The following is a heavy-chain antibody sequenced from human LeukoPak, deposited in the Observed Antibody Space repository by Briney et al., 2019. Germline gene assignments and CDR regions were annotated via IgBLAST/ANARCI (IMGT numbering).Heavy chain of an antibody. V-gene: IGHV1-3*03. CDR2: INAGNGNT. CDR1: GYTFTSYA. D-gene: IGHD4-17*01. CDR3: ARSRTVNRGYYYYMDV. Sequence: ASVEVSCKASGYTFTSYAMHWVRQAPGQRLEWMGWINAGNGNTKYSQEFQGRVTITRDTSASTAYMELSSLRSEDMAVYYCARSRTVNRGYYYYMDVWGQGTPVTASS. J-gene: IGHJ6*03.